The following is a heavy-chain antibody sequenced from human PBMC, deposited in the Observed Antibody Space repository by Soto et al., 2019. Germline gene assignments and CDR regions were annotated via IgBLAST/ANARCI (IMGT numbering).Heavy chain of an antibody. D-gene: IGHD1-26*01. CDR3: AGGTLAPFEY. CDR2: IIPIFGTA. Sequence: GASVKVSCKASGRTFSSYAISWVRQAPGQGLEWMGGIIPIFGTANYAQKFQGRDTITADESTSTAYMELSSLRSEDTAVYYCAGGTLAPFEYWGQGTLVTVSS. CDR1: GRTFSSYA. V-gene: IGHV1-69*13. J-gene: IGHJ4*02.